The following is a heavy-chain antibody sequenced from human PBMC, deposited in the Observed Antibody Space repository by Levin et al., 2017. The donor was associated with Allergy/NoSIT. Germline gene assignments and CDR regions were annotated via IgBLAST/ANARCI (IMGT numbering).Heavy chain of an antibody. CDR3: ARGHRRIVVVIAIPTARDY. D-gene: IGHD2-21*01. CDR2: INPNSGGT. V-gene: IGHV1-2*06. CDR1: GYTFTGYY. J-gene: IGHJ4*02. Sequence: GESLKISCKASGYTFTGYYMHWVRQAPGQGLEWMGRINPNSGGTNYAQKFQGRVTMTRDTSISTAYMELSRLRSDDTAVYYCARGHRRIVVVIAIPTARDYWGQGTLVTVSS.